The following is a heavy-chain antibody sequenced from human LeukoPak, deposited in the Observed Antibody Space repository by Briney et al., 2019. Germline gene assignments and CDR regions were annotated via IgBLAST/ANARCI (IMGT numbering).Heavy chain of an antibody. Sequence: GGSLRLSCAASGLIFSTYAVSWVRQAPGTGLEWVSTISPRGDITYYADSVKGRFTISRDNSKNTQYLQMNSLRVEDTAVYHCTRGAERFNPWGQGTLVTASS. CDR3: TRGAERFNP. J-gene: IGHJ5*02. CDR1: GLIFSTYA. CDR2: ISPRGDIT. V-gene: IGHV3-23*01.